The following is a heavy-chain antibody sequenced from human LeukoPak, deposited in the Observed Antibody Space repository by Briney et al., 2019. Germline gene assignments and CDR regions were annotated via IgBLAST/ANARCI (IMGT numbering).Heavy chain of an antibody. CDR1: GGTFSSYG. CDR2: IRYDGSNK. J-gene: IGHJ4*02. Sequence: SCKASGGTFSSYGMHWVRQAPGKGLEWVAFIRYDGSNKYYADSVKGRFTISRDNSKNTLYLQMNSLRAEDTAVYYCYSSSGPSGDYWGQGTLVTVSS. CDR3: YSSSGPSGDY. D-gene: IGHD6-13*01. V-gene: IGHV3-30*02.